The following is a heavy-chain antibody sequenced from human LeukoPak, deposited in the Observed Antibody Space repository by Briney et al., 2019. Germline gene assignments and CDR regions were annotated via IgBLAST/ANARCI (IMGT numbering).Heavy chain of an antibody. Sequence: QPGGSLRLSCAASGSTFSSYAMSWVRQAPGKGLEWVSAISGSGDSTYYADSVKGRFTISRDNSKNTLYLQMNSLRAEDTAVYYCAKGTGIAAAGLIDYWGQGTLVTVSS. V-gene: IGHV3-23*01. D-gene: IGHD6-13*01. CDR1: GSTFSSYA. CDR3: AKGTGIAAAGLIDY. CDR2: ISGSGDST. J-gene: IGHJ4*02.